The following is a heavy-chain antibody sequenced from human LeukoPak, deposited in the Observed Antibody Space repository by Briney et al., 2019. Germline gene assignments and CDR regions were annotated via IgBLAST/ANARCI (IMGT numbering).Heavy chain of an antibody. CDR1: GFTFSSYA. CDR2: IKQDGSEK. V-gene: IGHV3-7*01. Sequence: PGGSLRLSCAASGFTFSSYAMSWVRQAPGKGLEWVANIKQDGSEKYYVDSVKGRFTISRDNAKNSLYLQMNSPRAEDTAVYYCARDELRVVVAATHYYGMDVWGQGTTVTVSS. CDR3: ARDELRVVVAATHYYGMDV. J-gene: IGHJ6*02. D-gene: IGHD2-15*01.